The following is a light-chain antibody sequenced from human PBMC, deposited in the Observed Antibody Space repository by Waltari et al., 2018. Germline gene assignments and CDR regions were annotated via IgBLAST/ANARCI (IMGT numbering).Light chain of an antibody. CDR2: AAS. CDR1: QSFSTN. CDR3: QQYHHWPLT. V-gene: IGKV3-15*01. J-gene: IGKJ4*01. Sequence: EILLTQSPATLSVSPGERPTRSCRASQSFSTNLAWYQQKPGQVPRLIIYAASTRATGVAARFSGSGSGTEFTLTISSLQSEDFAVYYCQQYHHWPLTFGGGTEVEIK.